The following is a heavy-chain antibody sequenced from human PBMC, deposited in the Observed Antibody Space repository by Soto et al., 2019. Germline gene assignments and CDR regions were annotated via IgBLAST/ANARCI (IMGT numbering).Heavy chain of an antibody. CDR1: GGSISSGGYY. J-gene: IGHJ6*02. D-gene: IGHD3-3*01. CDR3: ASGQTYYDFWSGPTYYYGMDV. Sequence: PSETLSLTCTVSGGSISSGGYYWSWIRQHPGEGLEWIGYIYYSGSTYYNPSLKSRVTISVDTSKNQFSLKLSSVTAADTAVYYCASGQTYYDFWSGPTYYYGMDVWGQGTTVTVSS. CDR2: IYYSGST. V-gene: IGHV4-31*03.